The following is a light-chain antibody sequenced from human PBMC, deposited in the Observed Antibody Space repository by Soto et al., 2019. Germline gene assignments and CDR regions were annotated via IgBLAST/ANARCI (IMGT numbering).Light chain of an antibody. CDR1: QSVSTW. J-gene: IGKJ1*01. CDR2: DAS. V-gene: IGKV1-5*02. CDR3: QEYKTWT. Sequence: IPMTQSPSTLSASVGYTFTIICRASQSVSTWLAWYQQTPGKAPKLLMYDASTLESGAPARFSGSGSGTEFTLTISSLQPEDFATYHCQEYKTWTFGQGTKVDIK.